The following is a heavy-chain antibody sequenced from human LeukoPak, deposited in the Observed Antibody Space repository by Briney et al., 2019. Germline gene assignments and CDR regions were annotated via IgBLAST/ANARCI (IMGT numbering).Heavy chain of an antibody. Sequence: SVKVSCKASGGTFSSYAISWVRQAPGQGLEWMGRIIPIFGTANYAQKFQGRVTITTDESTGTAYMELSSLRSEDTAVYYCAAWYNWNYGGSNWFDPWGQGTLVTVSS. CDR3: AAWYNWNYGGSNWFDP. D-gene: IGHD1-7*01. J-gene: IGHJ5*02. CDR1: GGTFSSYA. V-gene: IGHV1-69*05. CDR2: IIPIFGTA.